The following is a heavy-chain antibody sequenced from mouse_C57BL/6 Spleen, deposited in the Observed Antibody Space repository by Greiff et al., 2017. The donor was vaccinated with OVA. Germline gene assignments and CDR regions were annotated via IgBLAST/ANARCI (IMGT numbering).Heavy chain of an antibody. Sequence: QVQLKESGAELVRPGASVTLSCKASGYTFTDYEMHWVKQTPVHGLEWIGAIDPETGGTAYNQKFKGKARLTVDKSTSTAYMELRRLASEDAAVYYCTRGDFGCIYRYFDVWGTGTTVTVSS. V-gene: IGHV1-15*01. CDR1: GYTFTDYE. CDR3: TRGDFGCIYRYFDV. J-gene: IGHJ1*03. CDR2: IDPETGGT. D-gene: IGHD3-3*01.